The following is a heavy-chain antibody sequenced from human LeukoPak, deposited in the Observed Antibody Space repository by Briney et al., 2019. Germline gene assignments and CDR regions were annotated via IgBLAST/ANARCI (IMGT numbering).Heavy chain of an antibody. CDR1: GFTFSSYS. CDR3: ARAVVGTYYFDY. J-gene: IGHJ4*02. D-gene: IGHD1-26*01. V-gene: IGHV3-21*01. Sequence: PGGSLRLSCAASGFTFSSYSMNWVRQAPGKGLEWVSSISSSSSYIYYADSVKGRFTISRDNAKNSLYLQMNSLRAEDTAVYYCARAVVGTYYFDYWGQGTLVTVSS. CDR2: ISSSSSYI.